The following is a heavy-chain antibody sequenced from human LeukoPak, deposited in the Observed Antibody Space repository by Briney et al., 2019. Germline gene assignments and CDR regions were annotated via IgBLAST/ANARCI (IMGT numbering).Heavy chain of an antibody. V-gene: IGHV3-9*01. CDR3: ARAEGYGAIDY. Sequence: GGSLRLSCAASGFTFDDYAMHWVRQAPGKGLEWVSGISWNSGSIGYADSVKGRFTISRDNAKNSLYLQMNSLRAEDTALYYCARAEGYGAIDYWGQGTLVIVSS. J-gene: IGHJ4*02. CDR1: GFTFDDYA. CDR2: ISWNSGSI. D-gene: IGHD5-12*01.